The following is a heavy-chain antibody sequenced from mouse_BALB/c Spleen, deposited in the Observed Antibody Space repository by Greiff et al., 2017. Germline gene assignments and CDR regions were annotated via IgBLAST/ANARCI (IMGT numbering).Heavy chain of an antibody. Sequence: EVQLVESGGGLVKPGGSLKLSCAASGFTFSSYAMSWVRLSPEKRLEWVAEISSGGSYTYYPDTVTGRFTISRDNAKNTLYLEMSSLRSEDTAMYYCARDDGYYSFAYWGQGTLVTVSA. CDR2: ISSGGSYT. V-gene: IGHV5-9-4*01. CDR3: ARDDGYYSFAY. D-gene: IGHD2-3*01. CDR1: GFTFSSYA. J-gene: IGHJ3*01.